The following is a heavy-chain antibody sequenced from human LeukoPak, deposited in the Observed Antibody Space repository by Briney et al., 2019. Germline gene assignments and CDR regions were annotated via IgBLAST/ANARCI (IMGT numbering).Heavy chain of an antibody. Sequence: GGSLRLSCAASGFTFSSYEMNWVRQAPGKGLEWVSYISSSGSTIYYADSVKGRFTISRANAKNSLYLQMNSLRAEDTAVYYCARAALLYRGWFDPWGQGTLVTVSS. CDR3: ARAALLYRGWFDP. J-gene: IGHJ5*02. CDR1: GFTFSSYE. V-gene: IGHV3-48*03. D-gene: IGHD3-3*01. CDR2: ISSSGSTI.